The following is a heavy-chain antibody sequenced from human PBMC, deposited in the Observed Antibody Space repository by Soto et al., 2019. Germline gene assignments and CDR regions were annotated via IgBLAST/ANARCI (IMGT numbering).Heavy chain of an antibody. CDR3: PGGRTSPDPFDI. J-gene: IGHJ3*02. V-gene: IGHV4-34*01. CDR1: GGSFSGYY. CDR2: INHSGST. Sequence: SETLSLTCAVYGGSFSGYYWSWIRQPPGKGLEWIREINHSGSTNYNPSLKSRVTISVDTSKNQFSLKLSSVTAADTAVYYCPGGRTSPDPFDIWGQGTMVTVSS.